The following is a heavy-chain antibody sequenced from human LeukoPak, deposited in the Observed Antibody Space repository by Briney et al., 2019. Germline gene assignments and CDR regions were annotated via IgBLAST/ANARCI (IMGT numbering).Heavy chain of an antibody. CDR3: ARVSKHDFDWLLLLFDY. CDR2: INPNSGGT. Sequence: ASVKVSCKASGYTFTGYYMHWVRQAPGQGLEWMGWINPNSGGTNYAQKFQGRVTMTRDTSISTAYMELSRLRSDDTAVYYCARVSKHDFDWLLLLFDYWGQGTLVTVSS. CDR1: GYTFTGYY. J-gene: IGHJ4*02. V-gene: IGHV1-2*02. D-gene: IGHD3-9*01.